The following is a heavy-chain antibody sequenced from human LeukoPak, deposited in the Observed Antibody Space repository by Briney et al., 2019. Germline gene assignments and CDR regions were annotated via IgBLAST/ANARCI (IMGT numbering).Heavy chain of an antibody. CDR3: ARRLIRRGGPVRGVITQAYYFDY. V-gene: IGHV4-34*01. Sequence: PSETLSLTCAVYGGSFSGYYWSWIRQPPGKGLECIGEINHSGSTNYNPSLKSRVTLSVDTSKNQFSLKLSSVTAADTAVYYCARRLIRRGGPVRGVITQAYYFDYWGQGTLVTVSS. CDR1: GGSFSGYY. CDR2: INHSGST. D-gene: IGHD3-10*01. J-gene: IGHJ4*02.